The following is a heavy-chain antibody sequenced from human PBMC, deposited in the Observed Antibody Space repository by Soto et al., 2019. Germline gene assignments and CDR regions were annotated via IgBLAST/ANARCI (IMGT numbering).Heavy chain of an antibody. Sequence: ASVKVSCEASGYTFTGRYIHWVRRAPGQGLEWMGWINPNSGGTNYAQMFQGSVTMTRDTSISTAYMELSSLRSDDTAVYYCARDRGYCINGLCYSRLDYWGQGTLVTVSS. CDR1: GYTFTGRY. D-gene: IGHD2-8*01. CDR2: INPNSGGT. V-gene: IGHV1-2*02. CDR3: ARDRGYCINGLCYSRLDY. J-gene: IGHJ4*02.